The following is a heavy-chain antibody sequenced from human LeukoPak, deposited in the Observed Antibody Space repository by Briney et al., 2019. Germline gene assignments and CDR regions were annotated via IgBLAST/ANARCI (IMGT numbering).Heavy chain of an antibody. Sequence: ASVKVSCKASGGTFSSYAISWVRQAPGQGLEWMGGIIPIFGTANYAQKFQGRVTITADESTSTAYMELSSLRSEDTAVYYCARGFTYYYDSSGHPFDYWGQGTLVTVSS. J-gene: IGHJ4*02. CDR2: IIPIFGTA. D-gene: IGHD3-22*01. CDR3: ARGFTYYYDSSGHPFDY. V-gene: IGHV1-69*13. CDR1: GGTFSSYA.